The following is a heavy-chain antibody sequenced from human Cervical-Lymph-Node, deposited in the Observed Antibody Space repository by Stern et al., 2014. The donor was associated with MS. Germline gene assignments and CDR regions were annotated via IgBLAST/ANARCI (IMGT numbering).Heavy chain of an antibody. CDR1: GYTFTDYY. CDR3: ARATHYYGSGAHLLFDH. CDR2: INPNSGAT. J-gene: IGHJ4*02. Sequence: QVQLVQSGAEVKKPGASVKVSCKASGYTFTDYYITWVRQAPGQGLEWMGWINPNSGATHYAQKSQGSVTMARDMSIPSAYMELSRLRSDDTAVYYCARATHYYGSGAHLLFDHWGQGTLVTVS. D-gene: IGHD3-10*01. V-gene: IGHV1-2*02.